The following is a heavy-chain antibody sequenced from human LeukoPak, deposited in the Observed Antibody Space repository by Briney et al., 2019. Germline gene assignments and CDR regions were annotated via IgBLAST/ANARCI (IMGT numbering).Heavy chain of an antibody. Sequence: GGSLRLSCAASGFTFSSYEMNWVRQAPGKGLEWVSYISSSGSTIYYADSVMDRFTISRDNTKNSLYLQMHSLRVEDTAVYYCARENYYGSGSSPGEFDYWGQGTLVTVSS. CDR3: ARENYYGSGSSPGEFDY. J-gene: IGHJ4*02. CDR1: GFTFSSYE. D-gene: IGHD3-10*01. CDR2: ISSSGSTI. V-gene: IGHV3-48*03.